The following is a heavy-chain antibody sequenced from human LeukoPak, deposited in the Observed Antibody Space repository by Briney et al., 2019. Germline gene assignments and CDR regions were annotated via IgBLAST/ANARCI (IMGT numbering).Heavy chain of an antibody. CDR1: GVSISGYY. Sequence: PSETLSLTCTVSGVSISGYYWSWIRQPPGKGLEWIGYIFSSGSTNYNPSLKSRVTISEDTSVNQFSLRLSYVTAADTAVYYCARHYYDRSDSYSFDYWGQGTLVTVSS. D-gene: IGHD3-22*01. CDR3: ARHYYDRSDSYSFDY. CDR2: IFSSGST. J-gene: IGHJ4*02. V-gene: IGHV4-59*08.